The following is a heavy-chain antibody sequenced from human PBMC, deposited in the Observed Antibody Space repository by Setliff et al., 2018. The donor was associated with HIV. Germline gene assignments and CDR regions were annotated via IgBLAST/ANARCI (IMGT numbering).Heavy chain of an antibody. CDR1: GYTFTTYT. CDR3: ARNVPGIVPRRVGFDP. CDR2: INAGNGDT. V-gene: IGHV1-3*01. J-gene: IGHJ5*02. Sequence: ASVKVSCKASGYTFTTYTIHWVRQAPGQRLEWMGWINAGNGDTKYSQRFQGRVTMTRDMSITTAYMELSSLKSDDTAMYYCARNVPGIVPRRVGFDPWGQGTQVTVSS. D-gene: IGHD1-26*01.